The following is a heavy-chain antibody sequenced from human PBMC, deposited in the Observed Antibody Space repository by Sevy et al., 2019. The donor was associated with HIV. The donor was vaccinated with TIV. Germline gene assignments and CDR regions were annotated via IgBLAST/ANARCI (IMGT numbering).Heavy chain of an antibody. Sequence: GGSLRLSCAASGFTFSSYGMHWVRQAPGKGLEWVAVISYDGSNKYYADSVKGRFTISRDNSKNTLYLQMNSLRAEDTAVYYCAKDRYYGMDVWGQGTTVNVSS. V-gene: IGHV3-30*18. CDR3: AKDRYYGMDV. J-gene: IGHJ6*02. CDR1: GFTFSSYG. CDR2: ISYDGSNK.